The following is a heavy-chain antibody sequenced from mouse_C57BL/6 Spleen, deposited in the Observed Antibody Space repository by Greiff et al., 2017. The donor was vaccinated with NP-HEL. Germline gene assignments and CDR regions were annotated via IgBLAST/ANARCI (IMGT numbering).Heavy chain of an antibody. Sequence: QVHVKQSGAELVRPGSSVKLSCKASGYTFTSYWMHWVKQRPIQGLEWIGNIDPSDSETHYNQKFKDKATLTVDKSSSTAYMQLSSLTSEDSAVYYCAILTGFAYWGQGTLVTVSA. CDR1: GYTFTSYW. V-gene: IGHV1-52*01. J-gene: IGHJ3*01. CDR2: IDPSDSET. D-gene: IGHD4-1*01. CDR3: AILTGFAY.